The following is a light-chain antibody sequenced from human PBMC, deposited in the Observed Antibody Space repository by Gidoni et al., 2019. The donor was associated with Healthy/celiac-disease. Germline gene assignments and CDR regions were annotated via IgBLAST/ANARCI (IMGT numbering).Light chain of an antibody. V-gene: IGLV3-1*01. CDR3: QAWDSSTPVV. CDR2: QDS. J-gene: IGLJ2*01. CDR1: TLGDKY. Sequence: SYELTQPPSVSVSPGQTASITCSGETLGDKYACWYQQKPGQSPVLVIYQDSKRPSGIPERFSGSNSGNTATLTISGTQAMDEADYYCQAWDSSTPVVFGGGTKLTVL.